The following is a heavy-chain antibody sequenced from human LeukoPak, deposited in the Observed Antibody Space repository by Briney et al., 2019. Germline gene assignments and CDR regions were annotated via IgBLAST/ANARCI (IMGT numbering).Heavy chain of an antibody. CDR3: ATDRTTGTAGVLDY. J-gene: IGHJ4*02. CDR1: GYTFTSYA. CDR2: INTGNGNT. V-gene: IGHV1-3*04. Sequence: ASVKVSCKASGYTFTSYAMHWVRHAPAQRLEWMGWINTGNGNTKYSQNFQGRVTITRDTSASTAYMELSSLRSEDTAIYYCATDRTTGTAGVLDYWGQGTLVTVSS. D-gene: IGHD1-1*01.